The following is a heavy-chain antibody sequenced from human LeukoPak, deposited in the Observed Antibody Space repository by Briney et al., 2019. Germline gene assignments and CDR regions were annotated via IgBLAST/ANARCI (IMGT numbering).Heavy chain of an antibody. CDR3: ARAGYYPAGMDV. J-gene: IGHJ6*02. Sequence: QPGGSLRLSCAASGFTFSSYSMNWVRQAPGKGLEWVSVIYSGGSTYYADSVKGRFTISRDNSKNTLYLQMNSLRAEDTAVYYCARAGYYPAGMDVWGQGTTVTVSS. CDR1: GFTFSSYS. CDR2: IYSGGST. V-gene: IGHV3-66*01. D-gene: IGHD3-10*01.